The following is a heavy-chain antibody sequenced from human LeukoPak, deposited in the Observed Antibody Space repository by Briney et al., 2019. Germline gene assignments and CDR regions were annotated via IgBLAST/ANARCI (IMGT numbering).Heavy chain of an antibody. J-gene: IGHJ4*02. Sequence: GGSLRLSCAASGFTFDDYAMHWVRQAPGKGLEWVSGISWNGGSTGYADSVKGRFTISRDNAKNSLYLQMNSLRAEDTALYYCAKGEEGITMVRGVDYWGQGTLVTVSS. CDR1: GFTFDDYA. CDR3: AKGEEGITMVRGVDY. V-gene: IGHV3-9*01. CDR2: ISWNGGST. D-gene: IGHD3-10*01.